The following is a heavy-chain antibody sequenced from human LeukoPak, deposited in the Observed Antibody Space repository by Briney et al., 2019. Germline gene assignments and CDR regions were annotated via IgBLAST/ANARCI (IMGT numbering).Heavy chain of an antibody. Sequence: ASVKVSCKASGYTCTGYYMHWVRQAPGQGLEWMGWINPNNGGTKYAQKFQGRVTMTRDTSISTAYMELSRLRSDDTAVYYCARHYGDYAYFQHWGQGTLVTVSS. D-gene: IGHD4-17*01. CDR3: ARHYGDYAYFQH. V-gene: IGHV1-2*02. J-gene: IGHJ1*01. CDR2: INPNNGGT. CDR1: GYTCTGYY.